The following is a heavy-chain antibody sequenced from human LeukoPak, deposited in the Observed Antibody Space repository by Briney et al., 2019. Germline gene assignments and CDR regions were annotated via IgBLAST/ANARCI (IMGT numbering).Heavy chain of an antibody. CDR3: ARAVPAPGTPENAFDI. J-gene: IGHJ3*02. CDR1: GFTFNTYN. D-gene: IGHD6-13*01. CDR2: ISRDGTLQ. V-gene: IGHV3-30*03. Sequence: GGSLRLSCAASGFTFNTYNMNWVRQAPGEGLEWVAVISRDGTLQYYADSVKGRLTISRDNSQNTLYLHMNSLSTEDTALYYCARAVPAPGTPENAFDIWGQGTMVTVSS.